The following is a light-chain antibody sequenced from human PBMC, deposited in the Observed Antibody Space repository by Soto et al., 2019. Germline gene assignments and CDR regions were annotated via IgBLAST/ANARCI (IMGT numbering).Light chain of an antibody. Sequence: VVMTQSPLSLPVTLGQPASISCKSSQTFVYRDGNTYLNWIQQRPGQSPRRLIYQVSHRDSGVPDRFSCSGSGTDFTLKISRVEAEDVVVYYCVQGIHWPPFTFGQGTMLEIK. CDR2: QVS. CDR3: VQGIHWPPFT. J-gene: IGKJ2*01. V-gene: IGKV2-30*01. CDR1: QTFVYRDGNTY.